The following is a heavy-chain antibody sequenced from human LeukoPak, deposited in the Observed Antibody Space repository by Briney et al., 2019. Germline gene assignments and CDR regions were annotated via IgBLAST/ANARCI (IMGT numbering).Heavy chain of an antibody. CDR1: GGTFSSYT. J-gene: IGHJ5*02. CDR2: IIPILGIA. V-gene: IGHV1-69*04. D-gene: IGHD3-16*01. Sequence: SVKVSCKASGGTFSSYTISWVRQAPGQGLEWMGRIIPILGIANYAQKFQGRVTITADKSTSTAYMELSSLRSEDTAVYYCAREGRSGIIWFDPWGQGTPVTVSS. CDR3: AREGRSGIIWFDP.